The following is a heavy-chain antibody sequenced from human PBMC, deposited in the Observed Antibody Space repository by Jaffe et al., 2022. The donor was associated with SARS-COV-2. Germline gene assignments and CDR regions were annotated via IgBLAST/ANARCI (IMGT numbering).Heavy chain of an antibody. CDR2: IIPIFGTA. CDR1: GGTFSSYA. V-gene: IGHV1-69*01. J-gene: IGHJ6*02. D-gene: IGHD6-6*01. CDR3: ASRVGGGSSSTYYYYGMDV. Sequence: QVQLVQSGAEVKKPGSSVKVSCKASGGTFSSYAISWVRQAPGQGLEWMGGIIPIFGTANYAQKFQGRVTITADESTSTAYMELSSLRSEDTAVYYCASRVGGGSSSTYYYYGMDVWGQGTTVTVSS.